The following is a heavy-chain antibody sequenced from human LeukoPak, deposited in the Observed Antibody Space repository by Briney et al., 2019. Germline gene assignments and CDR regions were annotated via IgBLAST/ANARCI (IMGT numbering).Heavy chain of an antibody. J-gene: IGHJ4*02. CDR2: ISSTSSYI. Sequence: PVGSLRLSCAASRFTFSIYSMNWVRQAQGKGLEWVSPISSTSSYISYADSVKGRFTTSRDNAKNSLYLQMNSLRAEDTAVYYCASLTESHQGWDYWGQGTLVTVSS. V-gene: IGHV3-21*01. CDR3: ASLTESHQGWDY. CDR1: RFTFSIYS. D-gene: IGHD3-9*01.